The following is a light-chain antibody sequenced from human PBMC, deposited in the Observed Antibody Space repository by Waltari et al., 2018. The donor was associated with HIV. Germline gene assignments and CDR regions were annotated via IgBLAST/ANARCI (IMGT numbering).Light chain of an antibody. CDR2: GNT. Sequence: QSVLTQPPSASWTPGRRVTISCSRRNSNIGSITLHWYPQLPGTAPTLLIYGNTQRPSGAPDRFSGSKAGTPAFLASSGLQPEEEPDYYCAAWDDSLNGAVVFGGGTKLTVI. J-gene: IGLJ2*01. CDR3: AAWDDSLNGAVV. CDR1: NSNIGSIT. V-gene: IGLV1-44*01.